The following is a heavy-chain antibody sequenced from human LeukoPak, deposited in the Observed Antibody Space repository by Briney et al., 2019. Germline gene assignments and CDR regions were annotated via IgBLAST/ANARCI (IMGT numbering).Heavy chain of an antibody. D-gene: IGHD6-13*01. Sequence: GGSLRLSCAASGFTFSSYSMNWVRQAPGKGLEWVSAISGSGGSTYYADSVKGRFTISRDNSKNTPYLQMNSLRAEDTAVYYCARPHSSSWKFDYWGQGTLVTVSS. CDR3: ARPHSSSWKFDY. V-gene: IGHV3-23*01. J-gene: IGHJ4*02. CDR1: GFTFSSYS. CDR2: ISGSGGST.